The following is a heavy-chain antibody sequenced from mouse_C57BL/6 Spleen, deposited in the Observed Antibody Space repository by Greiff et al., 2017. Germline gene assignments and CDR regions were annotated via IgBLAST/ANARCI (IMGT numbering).Heavy chain of an antibody. CDR2: INPGSGGT. CDR1: GYAFTNYL. CDR3: ARSYYGSSYEGFAY. D-gene: IGHD1-1*01. V-gene: IGHV1-54*01. J-gene: IGHJ3*01. Sequence: VQLQQSGAELVRPGTSVKVSCKASGYAFTNYLIEWVKQRPGQGLEWIGVINPGSGGTNYNEKFKGKATLTADKSSSTAYMQLSSLTSEDSAVYFCARSYYGSSYEGFAYWGQGTLVTVSA.